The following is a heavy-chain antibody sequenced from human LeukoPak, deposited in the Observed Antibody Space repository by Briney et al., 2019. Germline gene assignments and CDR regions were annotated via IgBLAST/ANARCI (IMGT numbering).Heavy chain of an antibody. J-gene: IGHJ5*02. D-gene: IGHD2-2*01. CDR1: GFTFSSYA. CDR2: ISGSGGST. CDR3: AKGQDYQLTKGRWFDP. Sequence: GGSLRLSCAASGFTFSSYAMSWVRQAPGKGLEWVSAISGSGGSTYYADSVKGRFTISRDKSKNTLYLQMNSLRAEDTAVYYCAKGQDYQLTKGRWFDPWGQGTLVTVSS. V-gene: IGHV3-23*01.